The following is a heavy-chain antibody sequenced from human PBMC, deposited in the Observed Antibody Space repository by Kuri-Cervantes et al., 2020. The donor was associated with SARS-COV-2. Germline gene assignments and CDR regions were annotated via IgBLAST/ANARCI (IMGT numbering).Heavy chain of an antibody. J-gene: IGHJ4*02. V-gene: IGHV4-38-2*01. D-gene: IGHD3-9*01. CDR2: IHYSGST. CDR1: GSSISGGSY. CDR3: ANARYLTYAFDY. Sequence: SETLSLTCAVSGSSISGGSYWGWIRQPPGKGLEWIGSIHYSGSTYYNPSLRSRVTISVQTSKNQFSLNLSSLTAADTATYFCANARYLTYAFDYWGQGILVTVSS.